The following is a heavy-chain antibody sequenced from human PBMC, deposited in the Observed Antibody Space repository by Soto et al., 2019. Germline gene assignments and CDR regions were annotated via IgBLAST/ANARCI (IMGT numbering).Heavy chain of an antibody. CDR1: GYTFTSYD. J-gene: IGHJ6*03. D-gene: IGHD2-15*01. CDR3: ARGGINCSGGSCYLKNPHYYMDV. Sequence: ASVKVSCKASGYTFTSYDIDWVRQATGQGLEWMGWMNPNSGNTGYAQKFQGRVTMTRNTSISTAYMELSSLRSEDTAVYYCARGGINCSGGSCYLKNPHYYMDVWGKGTTVTVSS. CDR2: MNPNSGNT. V-gene: IGHV1-8*01.